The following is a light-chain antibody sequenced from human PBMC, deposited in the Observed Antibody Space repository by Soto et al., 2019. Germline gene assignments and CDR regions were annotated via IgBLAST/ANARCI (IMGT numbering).Light chain of an antibody. CDR1: SSNIGGNT. CDR3: NSYTNRNTLWV. V-gene: IGLV1-44*01. CDR2: ANN. J-gene: IGLJ3*02. Sequence: QSVLTQPPSASGTPGQRVTISCSGSSSNIGGNTVNWYQQVPGTAPKLFIYANNQRPSGVSNRFSGSKSGNTASLTISGLQAEDEADYYCNSYTNRNTLWVFGGGTKLTVL.